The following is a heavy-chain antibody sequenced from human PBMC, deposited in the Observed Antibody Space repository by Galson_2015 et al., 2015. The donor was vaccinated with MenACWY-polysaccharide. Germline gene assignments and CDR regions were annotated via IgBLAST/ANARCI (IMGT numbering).Heavy chain of an antibody. CDR3: ARDYWGVDYDSPKLDY. CDR2: INPNSGGT. J-gene: IGHJ4*02. V-gene: IGHV1-2*02. Sequence: SVKVSCKASGYTFTGYYMHWVRQAPGQGLEWMGWINPNSGGTNYAPKFQGRVTMTRDTSISTAYMELSRLRSDDTAVYYCARDYWGVDYDSPKLDYWGQGTLVTVSS. CDR1: GYTFTGYY. D-gene: IGHD3-22*01.